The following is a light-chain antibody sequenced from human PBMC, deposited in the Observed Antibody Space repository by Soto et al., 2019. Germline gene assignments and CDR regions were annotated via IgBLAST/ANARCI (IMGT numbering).Light chain of an antibody. CDR2: NVS. CDR3: TSSTSGSLYV. Sequence: QSALTPSASVSGSPGQSITISCTGTSNDVGGYNHVSWYQQSPGKVPKLLIYNVSNRPSGVSDRFSGSKSGNTASLTISGLQAEDESDYFCTSSTSGSLYVFGTGTKATVL. CDR1: SNDVGGYNH. J-gene: IGLJ1*01. V-gene: IGLV2-14*01.